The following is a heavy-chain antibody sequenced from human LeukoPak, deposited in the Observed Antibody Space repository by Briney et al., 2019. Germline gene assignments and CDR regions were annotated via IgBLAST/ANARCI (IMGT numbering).Heavy chain of an antibody. D-gene: IGHD3-10*01. CDR1: GGSISSSNW. Sequence: TSETLSLTCAVSGGSISSSNWWSWVRQPPGKGLEWIGEIYHSGSTNYNPSLKSRVTISVDKSKNQFSLKLSSVTAADTAVYYCARGGITMVRGVNRNWFDPWGEGTLVTVSS. V-gene: IGHV4-4*02. CDR3: ARGGITMVRGVNRNWFDP. CDR2: IYHSGST. J-gene: IGHJ5*02.